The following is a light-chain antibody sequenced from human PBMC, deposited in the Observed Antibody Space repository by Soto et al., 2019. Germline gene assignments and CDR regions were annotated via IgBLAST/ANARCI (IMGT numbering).Light chain of an antibody. Sequence: DIVMTQSPDSLAVSLGERATINCKSSQSVLYSSNNKNYLAWYQQKPGQPPKLLIYWASTRESGVPDRFSGGGSGTDFTLTISSLQAEDVAVYHCQQYCSTPHFGGGTKVEIK. CDR1: QSVLYSSNNKNY. J-gene: IGKJ4*01. V-gene: IGKV4-1*01. CDR3: QQYCSTPH. CDR2: WAS.